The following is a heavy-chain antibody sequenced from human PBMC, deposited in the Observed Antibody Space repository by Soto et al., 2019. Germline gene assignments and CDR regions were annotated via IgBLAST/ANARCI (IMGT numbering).Heavy chain of an antibody. J-gene: IGHJ4*02. V-gene: IGHV1-69*02. CDR1: GGTFSSYT. Sequence: QVQLVQSGAEVKKPGSSVKVSCKASGGTFSSYTISWVRQAPGQGLEWMGRIIPILGIANYAQKFQGRVTITADKSTSTAYMELSSLRSEDTAVYYCARGPPGRHTTFDYWGQGTLVTVSS. CDR3: ARGPPGRHTTFDY. CDR2: IIPILGIA.